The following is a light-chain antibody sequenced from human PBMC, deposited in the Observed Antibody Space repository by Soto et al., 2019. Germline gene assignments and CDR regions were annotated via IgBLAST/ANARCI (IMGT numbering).Light chain of an antibody. V-gene: IGLV2-8*01. Sequence: QSVLTQPPSASGSPGQSVTISCTGSSSDFGDYHYVSWYQQYPGKAPKLMIYDVIKRPSGVPDRFSGSKSGTSASLAISGLQSEDEADYYCAAWDDSLNGPYVFGTGTKVTVL. CDR3: AAWDDSLNGPYV. J-gene: IGLJ1*01. CDR2: DVI. CDR1: SSDFGDYHY.